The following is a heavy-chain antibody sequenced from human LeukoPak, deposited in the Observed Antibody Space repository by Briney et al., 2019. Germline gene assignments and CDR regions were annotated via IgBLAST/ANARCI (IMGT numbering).Heavy chain of an antibody. CDR3: ARVSDIVVVPAAICFDY. Sequence: ASVKVSCKASGYTFTRYYMHWGRQAPGQGLEWMGWINPNSGGTNYAQKFQGRVTMTRDTSISTAYMELSRLRSDDTAVYYCARVSDIVVVPAAICFDYWGQGTLVSVSS. J-gene: IGHJ4*02. CDR2: INPNSGGT. D-gene: IGHD2-2*02. CDR1: GYTFTRYY. V-gene: IGHV1-2*02.